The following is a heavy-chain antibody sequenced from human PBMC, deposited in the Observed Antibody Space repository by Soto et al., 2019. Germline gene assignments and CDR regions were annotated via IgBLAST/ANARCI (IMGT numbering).Heavy chain of an antibody. D-gene: IGHD3-16*02. CDR3: ARGGYDYVWGSYRPEYYFDY. CDR1: GFTFSSYD. J-gene: IGHJ4*02. CDR2: IGTAGDT. Sequence: GGSLRLSCAASGFTFSSYDMHWVRQATGKGLEWVSAIGTAGDTYYPGSVKGRFTISRENAKNSLYLQMNSLRAGDTAVYYCARGGYDYVWGSYRPEYYFDYWGQGTLVTVSS. V-gene: IGHV3-13*01.